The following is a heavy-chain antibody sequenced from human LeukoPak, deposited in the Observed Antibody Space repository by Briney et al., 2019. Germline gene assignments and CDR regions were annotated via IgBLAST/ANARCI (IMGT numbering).Heavy chain of an antibody. V-gene: IGHV3-33*08. J-gene: IGHJ5*02. Sequence: PGGSLRLSCAASGFTFSSYNMNWVRQAPGKGLEWVAVIWYGGSNKYYADSVKGRFTISRDNSKNTLYLQMNSLRAEDTAVYYCARGYGDRLDCFDPWGQGTLVTVSS. CDR3: ARGYGDRLDCFDP. CDR1: GFTFSSYN. D-gene: IGHD4-17*01. CDR2: IWYGGSNK.